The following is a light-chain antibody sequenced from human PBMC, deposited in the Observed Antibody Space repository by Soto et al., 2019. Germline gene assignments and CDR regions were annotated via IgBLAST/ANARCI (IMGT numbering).Light chain of an antibody. J-gene: IGKJ1*01. Sequence: IQMTQSPSTLPSSVSDRVTIICRASQSISSWLAWYQQKPGTAPQVLIYHASNLQSGVPSRFSGSGSGTEFTLTISSLQPDDFATYYCQQYNSYSFGQGTKVDIK. V-gene: IGKV1-5*02. CDR1: QSISSW. CDR2: HAS. CDR3: QQYNSYS.